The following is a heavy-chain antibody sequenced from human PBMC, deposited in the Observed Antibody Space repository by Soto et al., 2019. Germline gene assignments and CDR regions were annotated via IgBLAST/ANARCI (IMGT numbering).Heavy chain of an antibody. CDR3: AREVGYGDFSAALLD. Sequence: VQLMQSGAEVKQPGSSVKVSCKASGGTFSSHSINWVRQAPGQGLEWMGGIITLFGTANYAQNFQGRVTITADQSTSTAYMELNSLRSDDTAVYYCAREVGYGDFSAALLDWGQGTLFPVSS. J-gene: IGHJ4*02. CDR1: GGTFSSHS. CDR2: IITLFGTA. D-gene: IGHD4-17*01. V-gene: IGHV1-69*01.